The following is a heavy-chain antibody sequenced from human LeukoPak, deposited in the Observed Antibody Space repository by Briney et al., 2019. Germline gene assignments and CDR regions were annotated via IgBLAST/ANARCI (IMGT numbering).Heavy chain of an antibody. CDR2: IRSKANSYAT. CDR1: GFTFSGSA. J-gene: IGHJ4*02. Sequence: PGGPLRLSCAASGFTFSGSAMHWVRQASGKGLEWVGRIRSKANSYATAYAASVKGRFTISRDDSKNTAYLQMNSLKTEDTAVYYCTRHESPGIAVAGTDRGIDYWGQGTLVTVSS. V-gene: IGHV3-73*01. D-gene: IGHD6-19*01. CDR3: TRHESPGIAVAGTDRGIDY.